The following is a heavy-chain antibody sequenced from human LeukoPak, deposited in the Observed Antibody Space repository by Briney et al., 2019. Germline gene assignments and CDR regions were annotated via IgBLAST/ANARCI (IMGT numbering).Heavy chain of an antibody. J-gene: IGHJ4*02. CDR3: AGLQRGGPRLWFGEKGFDY. D-gene: IGHD3-10*01. CDR2: VYYSGST. V-gene: IGHV4-59*01. Sequence: PSETLSLTCTVSGDAISSYYWSWIRQPPGKGLEWIGYVYYSGSTKYNPSLKSRVTISVDTSKNQFSLKLSSVTAADTAVYYCAGLQRGGPRLWFGEKGFDYWGQGTLVTVSS. CDR1: GDAISSYY.